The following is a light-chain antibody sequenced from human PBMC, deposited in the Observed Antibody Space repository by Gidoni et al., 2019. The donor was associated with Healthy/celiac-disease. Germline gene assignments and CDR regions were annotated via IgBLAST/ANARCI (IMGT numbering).Light chain of an antibody. CDR1: QDISNY. Sequence: DIQMTQSPSSLSASVRDRVTITCQASQDISNYLNCYQQKPGKATKLLIYDASNLETGVPSRFSGSGSGTDFTFTISSLQPEDIATYYCQQYDNLPYTFGQGTKLEIK. J-gene: IGKJ2*01. CDR2: DAS. CDR3: QQYDNLPYT. V-gene: IGKV1-33*01.